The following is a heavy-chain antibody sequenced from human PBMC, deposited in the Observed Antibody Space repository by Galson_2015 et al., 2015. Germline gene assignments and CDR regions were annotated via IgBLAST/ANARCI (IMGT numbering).Heavy chain of an antibody. J-gene: IGHJ4*02. CDR2: LSGSGDSTFYADST. Sequence: SLRLSCAASGFTFASYAMTWVRQGPGKGLEWVSGLSGSGDSTFYADSTYYADSVKGRFTISRDNSKNMFYLQMNSLRAEDTAIYYCAKDGQSSSPGGGAYCANDCRGYWGQGTQVIVSS. D-gene: IGHD2-21*01. CDR3: AKDGQSSSPGGGAYCANDCRGY. CDR1: GFTFASYA. V-gene: IGHV3-23*01.